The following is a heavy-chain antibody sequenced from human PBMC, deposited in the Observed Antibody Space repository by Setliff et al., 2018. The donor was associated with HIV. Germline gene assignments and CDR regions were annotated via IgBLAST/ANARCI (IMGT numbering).Heavy chain of an antibody. V-gene: IGHV3-30*02. CDR1: GFTFSHYG. D-gene: IGHD1-20*01. CDR2: IRYDGSEK. Sequence: PGGSLRLSCAASGFTFSHYGMHWVRQAPGKGLEWVAFIRYDGSEKYYVDSVKGRFTISRDNAKNSLYLQMNSLRAEDTAVYYCARYNWNPLGYRFDYWGQGTLVTVSS. CDR3: ARYNWNPLGYRFDY. J-gene: IGHJ4*02.